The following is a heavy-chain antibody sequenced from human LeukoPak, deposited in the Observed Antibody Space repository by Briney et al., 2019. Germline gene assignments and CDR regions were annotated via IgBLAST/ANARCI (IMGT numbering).Heavy chain of an antibody. J-gene: IGHJ5*02. V-gene: IGHV3-11*01. CDR2: ISSSGSTI. Sequence: GGSLRLSCAASGFTFSDYYMSWIRQAPGKGLEWVSYISSSGSTIYYADSVKGRFTISRDNARNSLYLQMTSLRAEDTALYFCARDGSGWETTSWGQGTLVTVSS. CDR1: GFTFSDYY. CDR3: ARDGSGWETTS. D-gene: IGHD1-26*01.